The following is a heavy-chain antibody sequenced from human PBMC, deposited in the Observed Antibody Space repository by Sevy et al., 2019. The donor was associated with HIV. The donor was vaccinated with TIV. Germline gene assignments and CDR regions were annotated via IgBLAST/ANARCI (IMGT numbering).Heavy chain of an antibody. V-gene: IGHV3-21*01. D-gene: IGHD4-17*01. CDR1: EFTFSSYS. CDR2: ISGGGTYI. CDR3: ARGTDDYGDYDRDAFDI. J-gene: IGHJ3*02. Sequence: GGSLRLSCATSEFTFSSYSMNWVRQAPGNGLEWVSCISGGGTYIYYADSVKGRFTISRDNAKNSLSLQMNSLRAEDTAVYYCARGTDDYGDYDRDAFDIWGQGTMVTVSS.